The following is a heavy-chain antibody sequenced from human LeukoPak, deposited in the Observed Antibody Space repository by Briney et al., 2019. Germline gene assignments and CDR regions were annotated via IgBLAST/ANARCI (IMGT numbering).Heavy chain of an antibody. CDR3: ARDIYYDSSGYFPFDP. D-gene: IGHD3-22*01. Sequence: ASVKVSCKASGGTFSSYAISWVRQAPGQGLEWMGRIIPILGMANYAQKFQGRVTITADKSTSTAYMELSSLRSEDTAVYYCARDIYYDSSGYFPFDPWGQGTLVTVSS. J-gene: IGHJ5*02. CDR2: IIPILGMA. CDR1: GGTFSSYA. V-gene: IGHV1-69*04.